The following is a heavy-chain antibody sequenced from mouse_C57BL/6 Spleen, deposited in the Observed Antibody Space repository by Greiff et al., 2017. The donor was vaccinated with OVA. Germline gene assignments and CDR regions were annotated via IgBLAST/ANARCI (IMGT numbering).Heavy chain of an antibody. CDR1: GYTFTDYE. D-gene: IGHD4-1*01. V-gene: IGHV1-15*01. Sequence: VQLQQSGAELVRPGASVTLSCKASGYTFTDYEMHWVKQTPVHGLEWIGAIDPETGGTAYNQKFKGKAILTADKSSSTAYMELRSLPSEDSVVYYCRRYGTGTGYFDVWGTGTTVTVSS. CDR2: IDPETGGT. J-gene: IGHJ1*03. CDR3: RRYGTGTGYFDV.